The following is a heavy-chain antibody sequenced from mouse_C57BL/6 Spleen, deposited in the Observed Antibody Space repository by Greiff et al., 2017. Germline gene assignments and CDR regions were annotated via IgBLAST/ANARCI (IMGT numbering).Heavy chain of an antibody. J-gene: IGHJ1*03. V-gene: IGHV1-69*01. CDR1: GYTFTSYW. CDR2: FDPSDSYT. CDR3: ARRNYHYGGYFDV. D-gene: IGHD1-1*01. Sequence: QVQLQQPGAELVMPGASVKLSCKASGYTFTSYWMHWVKQRPGQGLEWIGEFDPSDSYTNYNQKFKGKSTLTVDKSSSTAYMQLRSLTSADYAVYYCARRNYHYGGYFDVWGTGTTVTVSS.